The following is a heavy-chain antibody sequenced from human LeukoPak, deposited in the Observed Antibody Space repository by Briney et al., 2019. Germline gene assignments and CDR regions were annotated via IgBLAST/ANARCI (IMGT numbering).Heavy chain of an antibody. D-gene: IGHD2-2*01. V-gene: IGHV3-21*05. CDR2: ICGGGDPT. J-gene: IGHJ3*02. CDR1: GFTFSSYS. Sequence: GGSLRLSCEASGFTFSSYSMNWIRQAPGKGLEWIAYICGGGDPTNYADSVKGRFTISRDNAKNSLYLQMNSLRVEDTAVYYCARVSCSSTTCYLADALDIWGQGTMVTVSS. CDR3: ARVSCSSTTCYLADALDI.